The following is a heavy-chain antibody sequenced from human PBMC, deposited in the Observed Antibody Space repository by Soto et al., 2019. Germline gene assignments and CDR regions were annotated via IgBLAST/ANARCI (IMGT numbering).Heavy chain of an antibody. CDR3: ARIASPRATHFDY. V-gene: IGHV4-4*02. CDR2: IYHSGST. CDR1: GGSISSSNW. Sequence: SETLSLTCAVSGGSISSSNWWSWVRQPPGKGLEWIGEIYHSGSTNYNPSLKSRVTISVDKSKNQFSLKLSSVTAADTAVYYCARIASPRATHFDYWGQGTLVTVSS. D-gene: IGHD5-12*01. J-gene: IGHJ4*02.